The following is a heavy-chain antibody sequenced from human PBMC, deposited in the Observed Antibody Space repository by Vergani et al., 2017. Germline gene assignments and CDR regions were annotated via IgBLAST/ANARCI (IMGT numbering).Heavy chain of an antibody. CDR3: ARARRCCSGGSCYTALGY. CDR1: GGSVSSGSYY. CDR2: IYYSGST. D-gene: IGHD2-15*01. J-gene: IGHJ4*02. Sequence: QVQLQESGPGLVKPSETLSLPCTVSGGSVSSGSYYWSWIRQPPGKGLEWIGYIYYSGSTNYNPSLKRRVTISVDTSKNQFSLKLSSVTAADTAVDYCARARRCCSGGSCYTALGYWGQGTLVTVSS. V-gene: IGHV4-61*01.